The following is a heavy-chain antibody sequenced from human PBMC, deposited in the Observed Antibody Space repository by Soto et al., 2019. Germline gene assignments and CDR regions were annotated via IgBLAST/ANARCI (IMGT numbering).Heavy chain of an antibody. J-gene: IGHJ6*02. V-gene: IGHV3-30*18. CDR2: ISYDGSNK. Sequence: QVPVVESGGGVVQPGRSLRLSCAASGFTFSSYGMHWVRQAPGKGLEWVAVISYDGSNKYYADSVKGRFTISRDNSKNTLYLQMNSLRAEDTAVYYCAKNGLGDYGPSYYYYGMDVWGQGTTVTVSS. CDR3: AKNGLGDYGPSYYYYGMDV. CDR1: GFTFSSYG. D-gene: IGHD4-17*01.